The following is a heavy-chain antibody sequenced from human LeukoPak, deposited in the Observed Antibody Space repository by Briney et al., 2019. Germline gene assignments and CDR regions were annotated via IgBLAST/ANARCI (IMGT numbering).Heavy chain of an antibody. J-gene: IGHJ2*01. CDR2: ISYDGSNK. CDR1: GFTFSSYA. Sequence: GGSLRLSCAASGFTFSSYAMHCVRQPPGKGRERVAVISYDGSNKYSADSGKGPFTISTDNSKNTLYLQMNSLRAEDTAVYYCAKGPYYYDTSGYTRLNWYFDLWGRGTLVTVSS. CDR3: AKGPYYYDTSGYTRLNWYFDL. D-gene: IGHD3-22*01. V-gene: IGHV3-30*18.